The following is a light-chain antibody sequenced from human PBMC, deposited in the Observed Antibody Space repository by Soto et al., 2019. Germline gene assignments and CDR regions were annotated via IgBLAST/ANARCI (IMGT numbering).Light chain of an antibody. V-gene: IGKV1-27*01. J-gene: IGKJ4*01. CDR3: QKYNSAPLT. Sequence: DIQMTQSPSSLSASVGDRVTITCRASHGISNYLAWYQQKPGKVPKLLIYAASTLQLGVPSRFSGSGSGTDFTLTISSLQPEDVATYYCQKYNSAPLTFGGGTKVEIK. CDR2: AAS. CDR1: HGISNY.